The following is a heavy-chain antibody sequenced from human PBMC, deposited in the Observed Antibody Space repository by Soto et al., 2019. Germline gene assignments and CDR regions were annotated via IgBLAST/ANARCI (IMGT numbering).Heavy chain of an antibody. CDR2: IYPDDSDI. D-gene: IGHD3-22*01. V-gene: IGHV5-51*01. CDR3: ARHFDSTGYYPDY. Sequence: PGESLNISCQGSGYRFTSYCIAWVRQLPGKGLEWVGIIYPDDSDITYSPSFQGQVTISADRSNSTAYLQWRSLKASDTAMYFCARHFDSTGYYPDYWGQGTRVTVSS. CDR1: GYRFTSYC. J-gene: IGHJ4*02.